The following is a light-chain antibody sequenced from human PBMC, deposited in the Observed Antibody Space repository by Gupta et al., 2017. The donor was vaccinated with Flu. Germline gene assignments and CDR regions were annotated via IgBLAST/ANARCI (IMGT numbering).Light chain of an antibody. CDR2: AAS. V-gene: IGKV1-39*01. J-gene: IGKJ2*03. CDR3: QQSDMTPYS. CDR1: QTINRY. Sequence: DIQMTQSPSSLSASVGDRVTITCRASQTINRYLNWYQQEPGKAPKLLIYAASSLQSGVPSRFGGSGSGADFTLTISSLQPEDFATYYCQQSDMTPYSFGQGTKLEIK.